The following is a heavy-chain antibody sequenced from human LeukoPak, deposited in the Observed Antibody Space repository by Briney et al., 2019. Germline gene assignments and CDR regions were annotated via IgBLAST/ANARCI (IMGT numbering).Heavy chain of an antibody. V-gene: IGHV5-51*01. CDR3: ARPNRGSYSVAFDI. CDR1: GFSFANYW. J-gene: IGHJ3*02. Sequence: GESLKISCKGYGFSFANYWIGWVRQMPGKGLEWMGIIYPGDSDARYSPSFQGQVTLSADKSISTAYLQWSSLKASDTAMYYCARPNRGSYSVAFDIWGQGTMVIVCS. D-gene: IGHD3-10*01. CDR2: IYPGDSDA.